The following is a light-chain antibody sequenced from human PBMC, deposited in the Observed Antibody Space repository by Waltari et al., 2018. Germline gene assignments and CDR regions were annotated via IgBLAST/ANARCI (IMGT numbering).Light chain of an antibody. J-gene: IGKJ1*01. CDR3: QHYNNYS. V-gene: IGKV1-5*01. CDR1: QSIRSW. Sequence: DIQMTQSPSTLSASVGDRVTITCRASQSIRSWVAWYQHKPGKAPKVLIYDASTLESGVSSRFSGSGSGTEFTLTINGLQPDDFATYYCQHYNNYSFGQGTRVEIK. CDR2: DAS.